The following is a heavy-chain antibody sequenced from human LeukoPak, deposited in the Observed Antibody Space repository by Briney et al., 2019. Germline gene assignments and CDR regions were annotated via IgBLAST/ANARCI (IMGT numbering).Heavy chain of an antibody. D-gene: IGHD2-2*01. CDR1: GFTFSSYA. Sequence: GGSLRLSCAASGFTFSSYAMSWVRQAPGKGLEWVSYISSSGSTIYYADSVKGRFTISRDNAKNSLYLQMNSLRAEDTAVYYCAGRRSSRLNWFDPWGQGTLVTVSS. CDR3: AGRRSSRLNWFDP. V-gene: IGHV3-48*04. J-gene: IGHJ5*02. CDR2: ISSSGSTI.